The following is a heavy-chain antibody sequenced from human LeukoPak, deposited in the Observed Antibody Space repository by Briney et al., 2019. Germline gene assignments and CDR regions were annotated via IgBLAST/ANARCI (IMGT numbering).Heavy chain of an antibody. CDR3: ARSPTKYCSGGSCYGAFDY. CDR1: GFSLSTSGMR. J-gene: IGHJ4*02. CDR2: IDWDDDK. D-gene: IGHD2-15*01. Sequence: SGPTLVNPTQTLTLTCTFSGFSLSTSGMRVSWIRQPPGKALEWLARIDWDDDKFYSTSLKTRLTISKDTSKNQVVLTMTNMDPVDTATYYCARSPTKYCSGGSCYGAFDYWDQGTLVTVSS. V-gene: IGHV2-70*04.